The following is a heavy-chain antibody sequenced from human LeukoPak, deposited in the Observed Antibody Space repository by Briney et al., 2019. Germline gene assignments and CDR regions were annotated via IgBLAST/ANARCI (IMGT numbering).Heavy chain of an antibody. CDR2: INHSGST. Sequence: SETLSLTCTVSGGSISSTTYYWGWIRQPPGKGLEWIGEINHSGSTNYNPSPKSRVTISVDTSKNQFSLKLSSVTAADTAVYYCARVYYYDSSGFWAFDYWGQGTLVTVSS. V-gene: IGHV4-39*07. CDR1: GGSISSTTYY. D-gene: IGHD3-22*01. CDR3: ARVYYYDSSGFWAFDY. J-gene: IGHJ4*02.